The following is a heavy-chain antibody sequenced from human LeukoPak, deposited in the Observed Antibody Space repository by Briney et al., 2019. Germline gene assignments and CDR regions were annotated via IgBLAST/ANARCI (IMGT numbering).Heavy chain of an antibody. Sequence: PSETLSLTCTVSGGSISSSGFYWGWIRQPPGKGLGWIGSMYYRGSTYYNPSLKSRVTISVDTAKNQFSLKLTSVTAADTAVYYCARVDANWGVVDYWGQGTLVTVSS. CDR3: ARVDANWGVVDY. J-gene: IGHJ4*02. CDR2: MYYRGST. D-gene: IGHD7-27*01. CDR1: GGSISSSGFY. V-gene: IGHV4-39*01.